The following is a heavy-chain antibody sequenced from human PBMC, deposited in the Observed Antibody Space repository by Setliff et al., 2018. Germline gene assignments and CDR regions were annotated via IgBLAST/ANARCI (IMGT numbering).Heavy chain of an antibody. CDR1: SASNSANHY. CDR2: ISYGGNT. CDR3: ARHWDLCGGDCPHNSLDY. Sequence: SETLSLTCTVSSASNSANHYWGWIRQTPGKGLECIGSISYGGNTYYDPSLMSRVTIFADTSRHQFSVQLCSVTAADTAVYYCARHWDLCGGDCPHNSLDYWGQGTLVTVSS. V-gene: IGHV4-39*01. D-gene: IGHD2-21*02. J-gene: IGHJ4*01.